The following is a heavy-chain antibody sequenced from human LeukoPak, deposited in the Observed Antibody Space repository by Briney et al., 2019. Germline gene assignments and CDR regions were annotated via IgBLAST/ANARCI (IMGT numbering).Heavy chain of an antibody. D-gene: IGHD1-26*01. CDR3: AKKQIVGAAPFDY. V-gene: IGHV3-23*01. J-gene: IGHJ4*02. CDR2: ISAGGST. CDR1: AFTFSTYA. Sequence: GGSLRLSCAASAFTFSTYAMNWVRQAPGRGLEWVSAISAGGSTFYADSVKGRFTISRDNSNNTLYLQMNSLRAEDTAVYYCAKKQIVGAAPFDYWGQGTLVTVSS.